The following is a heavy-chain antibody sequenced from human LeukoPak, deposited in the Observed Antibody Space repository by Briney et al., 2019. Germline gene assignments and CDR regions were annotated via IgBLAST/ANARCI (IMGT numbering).Heavy chain of an antibody. CDR1: GYSFTSYW. Sequence: GESLRISCKGSGYSFTSYWISWVRQMSGKGLEWIGRIDPSDSYTNYSPSFQGHVTISADKSISTAYLQWSSLKASDTAMYYCAITYSSSWDEYFQHWGQGTLVTVSS. CDR3: AITYSSSWDEYFQH. D-gene: IGHD6-13*01. CDR2: IDPSDSYT. V-gene: IGHV5-10-1*01. J-gene: IGHJ1*01.